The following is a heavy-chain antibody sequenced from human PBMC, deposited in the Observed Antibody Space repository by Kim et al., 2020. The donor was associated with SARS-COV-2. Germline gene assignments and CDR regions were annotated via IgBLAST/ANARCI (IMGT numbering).Heavy chain of an antibody. V-gene: IGHV3-23*01. Sequence: TYYADSVKGRFTISRDNSKNTLYLQMNSLRAEDTAVYYCAKEILPKTFDYWGQGTPVTVSS. CDR3: AKEILPKTFDY. CDR2: T. J-gene: IGHJ4*02.